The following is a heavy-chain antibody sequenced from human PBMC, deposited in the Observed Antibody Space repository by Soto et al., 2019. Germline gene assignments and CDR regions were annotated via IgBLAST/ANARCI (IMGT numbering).Heavy chain of an antibody. CDR1: GFTFSSYA. CDR2: ISGSGGST. J-gene: IGHJ4*02. V-gene: IGHV3-23*01. Sequence: GGSLRLSCAASGFTFSSYAMSWVRQAPGKGLEWVSAISGSGGSTYYADSVKGRVTISRDNSKNTLYLQMNSLRAEDTAVYYCAKVSGFIVVVVAATHWGQGTLVTVSS. CDR3: AKVSGFIVVVVAATH. D-gene: IGHD2-15*01.